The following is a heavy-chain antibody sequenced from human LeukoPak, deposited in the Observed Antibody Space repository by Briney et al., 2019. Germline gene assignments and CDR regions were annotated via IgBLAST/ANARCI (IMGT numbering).Heavy chain of an antibody. CDR1: GFTFSSYS. CDR2: ISSSTYI. D-gene: IGHD2-15*01. CDR3: ARGRWYCSGGSCFTDAFDI. Sequence: PGGSLRLSCAASGFTFSSYSMNWVRQAPGKGLEWDSSISSSTYIYYADSVKGRFTVSRDNAKNSLYLQMNSLRAEDTAVYYCARGRWYCSGGSCFTDAFDIWGQGTMVTVSS. V-gene: IGHV3-21*01. J-gene: IGHJ3*02.